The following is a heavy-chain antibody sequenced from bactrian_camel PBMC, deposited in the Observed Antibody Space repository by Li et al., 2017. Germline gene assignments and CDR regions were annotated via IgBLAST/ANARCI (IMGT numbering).Heavy chain of an antibody. CDR1: GYSSSRHC. CDR3: AKMGQYGLGLSVAAAH. Sequence: VQLVESGGGSVQAGGSLRLSCTHFGYSSSRHCMGWFRQAPGKAREGIAGIRRDGDEYYADSVKGRFTISQDNAKNTLYLQLNNLKIEDTAMYYCAKMGQYGLGLSVAAAHWGQGTQVTVS. J-gene: IGHJ4*01. CDR2: IRRDGDE. D-gene: IGHD5*01. V-gene: IGHV3S1*01.